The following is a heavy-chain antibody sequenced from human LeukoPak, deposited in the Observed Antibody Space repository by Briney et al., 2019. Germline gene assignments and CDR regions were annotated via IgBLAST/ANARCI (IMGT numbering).Heavy chain of an antibody. CDR2: IIPIFGAT. CDR1: GGTFSRYG. Sequence: GSSEKVSCKASGGTFSRYGISWVRQAPGQGLEWMGGIIPIFGATNYAQKFQGRVTITADEPTSTAYMELSSLRSEDTAVYYCAREGGVTMVRGVNYYYHMDIWGKGTTVTVSS. D-gene: IGHD3-10*01. V-gene: IGHV1-69*01. J-gene: IGHJ6*03. CDR3: AREGGVTMVRGVNYYYHMDI.